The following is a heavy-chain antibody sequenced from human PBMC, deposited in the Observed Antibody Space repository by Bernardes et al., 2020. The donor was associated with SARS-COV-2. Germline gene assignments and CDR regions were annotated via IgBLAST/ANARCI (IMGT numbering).Heavy chain of an antibody. D-gene: IGHD2-15*01. V-gene: IGHV1-18*01. Sequence: ASVKVSCKASGYTFTSYGITWVRQAPGQGLEWMGWISGYNDNKEYAQKFQGRVTMTTDTFTSTAYMELRSLRSDDTAVYYCAREDIGYCGGGSCQPFDYWGQGTLVTVSS. CDR2: ISGYNDNK. CDR1: GYTFTSYG. J-gene: IGHJ4*02. CDR3: AREDIGYCGGGSCQPFDY.